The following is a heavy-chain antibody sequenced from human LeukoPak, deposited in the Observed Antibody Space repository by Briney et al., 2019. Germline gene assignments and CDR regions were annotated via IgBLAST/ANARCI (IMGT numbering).Heavy chain of an antibody. CDR1: GSTLTNNG. CDR2: ISAYTGNT. V-gene: IGHV1-18*01. Sequence: ASVKVSCKASGSTLTNNGITWVRQAPGQGLEWMGWISAYTGNTNYAQKLQGRVTMTTDTSTSTAYMELRSLRSDDTAVYYCAGYSYGYDAFDIWGQGTMVTVSS. D-gene: IGHD5-18*01. CDR3: AGYSYGYDAFDI. J-gene: IGHJ3*02.